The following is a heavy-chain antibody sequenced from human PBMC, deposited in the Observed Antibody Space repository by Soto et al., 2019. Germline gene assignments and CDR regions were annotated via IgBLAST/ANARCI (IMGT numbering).Heavy chain of an antibody. V-gene: IGHV3-30-3*01. D-gene: IGHD3-10*01. J-gene: IGHJ6*02. CDR1: GFTFSSYA. CDR3: ARERRRVGSRQGYGMDV. CDR2: ISYDGSNK. Sequence: GGSLRLSCAASGFTFSSYAMHWVRQAPGKGLEWVAVISYDGSNKYYADSVKGRFTSSRDNSKNTLYLQMNSLRAEDTAVYYCARERRRVGSRQGYGMDVWGQGTTVTVSS.